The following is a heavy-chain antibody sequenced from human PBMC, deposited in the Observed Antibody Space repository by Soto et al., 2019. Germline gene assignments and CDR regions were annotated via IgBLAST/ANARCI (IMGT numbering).Heavy chain of an antibody. CDR3: ASPGITGTTDYYYGMDV. J-gene: IGHJ6*02. V-gene: IGHV1-46*01. CDR2: INPSGGST. D-gene: IGHD1-7*01. Sequence: ASVKVSCKASGYTFTSYYMHWVRQAPGQGLEWMGIINPSGGSTSYAQKLQGRVTMTRDTSTSTVYMELSSLRSEDTAVYYCASPGITGTTDYYYGMDVWGQGTTVTVSS. CDR1: GYTFTSYY.